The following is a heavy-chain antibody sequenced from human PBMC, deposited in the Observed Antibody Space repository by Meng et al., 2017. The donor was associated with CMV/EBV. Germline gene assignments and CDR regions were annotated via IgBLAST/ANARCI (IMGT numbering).Heavy chain of an antibody. J-gene: IGHJ6*02. CDR1: GYTFTGYY. CDR2: INPNSGGT. V-gene: IGHV1-2*02. CDR3: ARDLKSFDFWSGYSNYYYYGMDV. Sequence: ASLKVSCKASGYTFTGYYMHWVRQAPGQGLEWMGWINPNSGGTNYAQKFQGRVTMTRDTSISTAYMELSRLRSDDTAVYYCARDLKSFDFWSGYSNYYYYGMDVWGQGTTVTVSS. D-gene: IGHD3-3*01.